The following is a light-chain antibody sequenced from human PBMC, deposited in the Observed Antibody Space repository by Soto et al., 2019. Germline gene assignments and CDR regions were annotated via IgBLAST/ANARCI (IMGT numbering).Light chain of an antibody. CDR2: GAS. CDR1: QSVSSN. V-gene: IGKV3-15*01. Sequence: EIVMTQSPATLSLSPWERATLSCGASQSVSSNLAWYQQKPGQAPRLLIYGASTRATGIPARFSGSGSGTEFTLTIASLQSEDFGVYYCQRFNRWPLSFGGGTKVDIK. CDR3: QRFNRWPLS. J-gene: IGKJ4*01.